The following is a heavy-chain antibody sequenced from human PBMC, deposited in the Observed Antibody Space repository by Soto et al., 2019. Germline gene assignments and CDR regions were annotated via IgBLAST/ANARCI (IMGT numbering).Heavy chain of an antibody. D-gene: IGHD3-3*01. Sequence: QVQLVQSGAEVKKPGASVKVSFKASVYNFTSYDIKWVRQATGQGLEWMGWMSPNSGNTAYAQNFLDRVTMNRNTYISKASVDLSSLRSEDTDVYYCAIERTRECDPWGQGTPVTVTS. CDR1: VYNFTSYD. J-gene: IGHJ5*02. V-gene: IGHV1-8*01. CDR2: MSPNSGNT. CDR3: AIERTRECDP.